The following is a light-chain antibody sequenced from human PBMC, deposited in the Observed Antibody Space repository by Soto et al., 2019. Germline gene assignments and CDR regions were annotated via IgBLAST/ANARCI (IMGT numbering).Light chain of an antibody. CDR1: QSVSSSY. CDR3: QQYSSSLLT. J-gene: IGKJ4*01. Sequence: EIVLTQSPGTLSLSPGERATLSCRASQSVSSSYLAWYQQKPGQAPRLLIYGASSRDTGIPDRFSGSGSGTDFTLTISRLEPEEFAVYYCQQYSSSLLTFGGGTKVEIK. CDR2: GAS. V-gene: IGKV3-20*01.